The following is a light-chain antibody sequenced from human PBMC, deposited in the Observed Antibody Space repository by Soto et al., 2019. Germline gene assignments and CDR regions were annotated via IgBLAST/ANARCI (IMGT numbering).Light chain of an antibody. CDR2: EVN. CDR1: SSDVGSYNR. CDR3: SLYISGSTYV. V-gene: IGLV2-18*01. J-gene: IGLJ1*01. Sequence: SALTQPPSVSGSPGQSVTISFTGTSSDVGSYNRLSWYQQPPGTAPKLIMYEVNTRPSGVPDRFSGSKSGSTASLTISGLQAEDEADYYCSLYISGSTYVFGTGTKVTVL.